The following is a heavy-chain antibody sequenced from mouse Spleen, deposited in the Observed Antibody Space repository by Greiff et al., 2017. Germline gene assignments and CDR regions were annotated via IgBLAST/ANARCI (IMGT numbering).Heavy chain of an antibody. CDR1: GFTFSSYY. CDR3: ARSPTMITTSGARYAMDY. CDR2: ISSGGGST. J-gene: IGHJ4*01. Sequence: EVQGVESGGGLVKLGGSLKLSCAASGFTFSSYYMSWVRQTPEKRLEWVATISSGGGSTYYPDSVKGRFTISRDNAKNTLYLQMSSLNSEDTAVYYCARSPTMITTSGARYAMDYWGQGTSVTVSS. V-gene: IGHV5-12-1*01. D-gene: IGHD2-4*01.